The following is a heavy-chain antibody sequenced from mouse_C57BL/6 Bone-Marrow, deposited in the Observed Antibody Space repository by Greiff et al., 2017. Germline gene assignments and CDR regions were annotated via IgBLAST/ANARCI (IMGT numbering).Heavy chain of an antibody. D-gene: IGHD6-5*01. Sequence: VQLQQSGAELVRPGASVTLSCKASGYTFTDYEMHWVKQTPVHGLEWIGAIDPETGGPAYNQKFKGKAILTADKSSSTSYMELRSLTSEDSAVYYCTRPPYDYYAIDYWGQETSVTVSS. J-gene: IGHJ4*01. CDR1: GYTFTDYE. CDR2: IDPETGGP. V-gene: IGHV1-15*01. CDR3: TRPPYDYYAIDY.